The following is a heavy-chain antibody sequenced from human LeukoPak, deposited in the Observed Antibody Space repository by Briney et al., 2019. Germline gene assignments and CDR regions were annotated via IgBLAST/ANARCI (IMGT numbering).Heavy chain of an antibody. CDR2: ISGSGGST. CDR1: GFTFSSYA. CDR3: AKLWRGSHPRYFDL. D-gene: IGHD1-26*01. Sequence: GGSLRLSCAASGFTFSSYAMSWVRQAPGKGLEWVSAISGSGGSTYYADSVKGRFTISRDNFKNTVSLQMNSLRAEDTAVYYCAKLWRGSHPRYFDLWGRGTLVTVSS. J-gene: IGHJ4*02. V-gene: IGHV3-23*01.